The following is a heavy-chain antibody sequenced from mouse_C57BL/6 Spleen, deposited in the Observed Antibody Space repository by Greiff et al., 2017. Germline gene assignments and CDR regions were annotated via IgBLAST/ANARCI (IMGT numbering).Heavy chain of an antibody. Sequence: EVQLVESGGGLVQPGGSLKLSCAASGFTFSDYYMYWVRQTPEKRLEWVAYISNGGGSTYYPDTVKGRFTISRDNAKNTLYLQMSRLKSEDTAMYYCARQGGKEDYYYAMDYWGQGTSVTVSS. CDR3: ARQGGKEDYYYAMDY. V-gene: IGHV5-12*01. D-gene: IGHD2-13*01. J-gene: IGHJ4*01. CDR1: GFTFSDYY. CDR2: ISNGGGST.